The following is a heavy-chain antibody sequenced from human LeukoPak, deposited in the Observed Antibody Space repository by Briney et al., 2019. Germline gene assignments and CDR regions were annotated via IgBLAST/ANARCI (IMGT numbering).Heavy chain of an antibody. Sequence: GGSLRLSCVASGFIFNDYYMTWIRQAPERGLEWLSYISNSGSTIYYADSVKGRFTISRDNAKNSLHLQMNSLRAEDTAVYYCARSRSGDSSGYSYWGQGTLVTVSS. D-gene: IGHD3-22*01. CDR3: ARSRSGDSSGYSY. V-gene: IGHV3-11*04. CDR2: ISNSGSTI. J-gene: IGHJ4*02. CDR1: GFIFNDYY.